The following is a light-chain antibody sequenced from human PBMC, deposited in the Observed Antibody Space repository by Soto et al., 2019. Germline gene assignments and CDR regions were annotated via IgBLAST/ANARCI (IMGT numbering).Light chain of an antibody. V-gene: IGKV1-5*03. Sequence: DIQLTQSPSTLSASVGDRVTITCRASETISNYLAWYQQKPGKAPNLLIYKASLLHIGVPPRFSGSGSGTEFTLTISGLQPDDFATYYCQHYNTYWTFGQGTKVEV. J-gene: IGKJ1*01. CDR1: ETISNY. CDR3: QHYNTYWT. CDR2: KAS.